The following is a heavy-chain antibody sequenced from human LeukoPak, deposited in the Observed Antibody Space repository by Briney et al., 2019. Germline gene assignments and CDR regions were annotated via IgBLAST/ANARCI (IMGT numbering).Heavy chain of an antibody. CDR3: ARDYSGSGSYFPDY. J-gene: IGHJ4*02. Sequence: SQTLSLTCTVSGGSISSADFHWSLIRQPPGKGQELIGYIYYSGSTYYNPSLRSRITISVDTSKNQFSLKLSSVTAADTAVYYCARDYSGSGSYFPDYWRQGTLVTVSS. V-gene: IGHV4-30-4*01. CDR2: IYYSGST. D-gene: IGHD3-10*01. CDR1: GGSISSADFH.